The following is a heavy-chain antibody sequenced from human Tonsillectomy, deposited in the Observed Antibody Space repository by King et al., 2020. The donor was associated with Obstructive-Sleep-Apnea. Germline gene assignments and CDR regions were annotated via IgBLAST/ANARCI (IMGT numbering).Heavy chain of an antibody. V-gene: IGHV4-39*07. Sequence: QLQESGPGLVKPSETLSLTCTVSGGSISSSSYYWGWIRQPPGKGLEWIGSIYYSGSTYYNPSLKSRVTISVDTSKNQFSLKLSSVTAADTAVYYCARECSSTSCNQDAFDIWGQGTMVTVSS. CDR1: GGSISSSSYY. CDR2: IYYSGST. D-gene: IGHD2-2*01. CDR3: ARECSSTSCNQDAFDI. J-gene: IGHJ3*02.